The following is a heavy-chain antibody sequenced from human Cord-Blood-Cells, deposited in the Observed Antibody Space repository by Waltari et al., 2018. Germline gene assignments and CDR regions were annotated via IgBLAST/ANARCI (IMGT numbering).Heavy chain of an antibody. CDR2: INHSGSN. V-gene: IGHV4-34*01. CDR1: GGSFSGYY. J-gene: IGHJ6*02. CDR3: ARGGSVAGNHYYYGMDA. Sequence: QVQLQQWGAGLLKPSETLSLTCAVYGGSFSGYYWSWIRQPPGKGLEWIGEINHSGSNNCDPSLKSGGTISVDTSKNQFSLKLSSVTAADTGVYYCARGGSVAGNHYYYGMDAWGQGTTVTVSS. D-gene: IGHD6-19*01.